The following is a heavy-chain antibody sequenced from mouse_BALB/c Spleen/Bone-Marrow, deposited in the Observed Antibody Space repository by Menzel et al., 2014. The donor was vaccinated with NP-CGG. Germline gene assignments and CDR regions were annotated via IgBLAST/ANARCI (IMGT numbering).Heavy chain of an antibody. Sequence: VQLKHSGPELVKPGASVKMSCKASGYTFTAYVMHWVKQKPGQGLEWIGYINPYNDGTNYIEKFKGKATLTSDIPSSTAYTELSSLTSEDSAVYYCAREGWLLRFDYWGQGTTLTVSS. V-gene: IGHV1-14*01. CDR2: INPYNDGT. D-gene: IGHD2-3*01. CDR1: GYTFTAYV. J-gene: IGHJ2*01. CDR3: AREGWLLRFDY.